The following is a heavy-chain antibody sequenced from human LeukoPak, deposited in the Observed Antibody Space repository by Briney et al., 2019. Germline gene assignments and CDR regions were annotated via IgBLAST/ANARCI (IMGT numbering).Heavy chain of an antibody. D-gene: IGHD3-3*01. CDR3: ASYYDFWSGYLDYYYYGMDV. J-gene: IGHJ6*02. Sequence: SVKVSCKASGGTFSSYAISWVRRAPGQGLEWMGGIIPIFGTANYAQKFQGRVTITADESTSTAYMELSSLRSEDTAVYYCASYYDFWSGYLDYYYYGMDVWGQGTTVTVSS. CDR2: IIPIFGTA. CDR1: GGTFSSYA. V-gene: IGHV1-69*13.